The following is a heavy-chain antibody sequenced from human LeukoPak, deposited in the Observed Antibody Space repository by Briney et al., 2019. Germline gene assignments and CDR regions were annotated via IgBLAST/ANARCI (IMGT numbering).Heavy chain of an antibody. V-gene: IGHV4-30-4*01. CDR1: GGSISGADYY. CDR3: ARGRSPYYGSGFDP. J-gene: IGHJ5*02. CDR2: VYHSGLT. Sequence: PSETLSLTCTVSGGSISGADYYWSWIRQPPGKGLEWIGYVYHSGLTYYNPSLKSRVTISVDTSKNQFSLKLSSVTAADTAVYYCARGRSPYYGSGFDPWGQGILVTVSS. D-gene: IGHD3-10*01.